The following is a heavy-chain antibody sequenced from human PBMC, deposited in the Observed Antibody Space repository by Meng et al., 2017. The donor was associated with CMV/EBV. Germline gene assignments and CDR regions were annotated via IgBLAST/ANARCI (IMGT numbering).Heavy chain of an antibody. CDR2: ISYDGSNK. J-gene: IGHJ4*02. Sequence: GESLKISCAASGFTFSSYAMHWVRQAPGKGLEWVAVISYDGSNKYYADSVKGRFTISRDNSKNTLYLQMNSLRAEDTALYYCARVGPRVTFVGFSFDFWGLGTLVTVSS. V-gene: IGHV3-30*04. D-gene: IGHD3/OR15-3a*01. CDR3: ARVGPRVTFVGFSFDF. CDR1: GFTFSSYA.